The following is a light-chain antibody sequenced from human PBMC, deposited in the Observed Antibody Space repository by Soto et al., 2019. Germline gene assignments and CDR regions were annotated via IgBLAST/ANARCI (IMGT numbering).Light chain of an antibody. V-gene: IGLV2-14*01. CDR2: EVR. CDR1: RSDVGGYNY. J-gene: IGLJ3*02. CDR3: SSYTTSSTLV. Sequence: QYALTQPASVYGSLGQSITISCTRTRSDVGGYNYVSWYQHDPGKAPKLMISEVRSRPSGVPNRFFGSKSGNTASLTISGLQAEDEADYYCSSYTTSSTLVFGGGTKLTV.